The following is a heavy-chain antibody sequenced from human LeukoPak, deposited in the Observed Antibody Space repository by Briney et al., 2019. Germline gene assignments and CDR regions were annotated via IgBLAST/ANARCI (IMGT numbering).Heavy chain of an antibody. CDR3: ARMGGYSGYATH. D-gene: IGHD5-12*01. V-gene: IGHV4-59*08. CDR1: GGSISTYY. Sequence: PSETLSLTCTVSGGSISTYYWSWIRQPPGKGLEWIGYIHYSGTTNYNPPLKSRVTISLDTSKNQFSLNLSSVTAADTAVYYCARMGGYSGYATHWGQGTLVTVSS. CDR2: IHYSGTT. J-gene: IGHJ4*02.